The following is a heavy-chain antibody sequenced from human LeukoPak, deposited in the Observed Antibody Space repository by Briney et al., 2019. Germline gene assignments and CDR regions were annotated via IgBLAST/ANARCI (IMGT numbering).Heavy chain of an antibody. CDR1: GGSISSGGYY. D-gene: IGHD5-12*01. CDR3: ARGATRLVGGYNYFDY. Sequence: SQTLSLTCTVSGGSISSGGYYWSWIRQHPGKGLEWIGYIYYSGSTYYNPSLKSRVTISVDTSKNQFSLKLSSVTAADTAVYYCARGATRLVGGYNYFDYWSQGTLVTVSS. V-gene: IGHV4-31*03. J-gene: IGHJ4*02. CDR2: IYYSGST.